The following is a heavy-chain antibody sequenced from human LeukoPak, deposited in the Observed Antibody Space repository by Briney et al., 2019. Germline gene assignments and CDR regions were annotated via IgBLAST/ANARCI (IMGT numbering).Heavy chain of an antibody. CDR1: GFTVSSNY. D-gene: IGHD2-8*01. Sequence: GGSLRLSCAASGFTVSSNYMSWVRQAPGKGLEWVSVIYSGGSTYYADSVKGRFTISRDNSKNTLYLQINSLRAEDTAGYYCARDLYVSGWFDPWGQGTLVTVSS. CDR2: IYSGGST. CDR3: ARDLYVSGWFDP. J-gene: IGHJ5*02. V-gene: IGHV3-66*01.